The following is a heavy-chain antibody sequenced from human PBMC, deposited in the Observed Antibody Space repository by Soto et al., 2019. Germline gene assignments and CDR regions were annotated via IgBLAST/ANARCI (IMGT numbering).Heavy chain of an antibody. Sequence: QVQLVQSGAEVKKPGSSVKVSCKASGGTFSSYTISWVRQAPGQGLEWMGRIIPILGIANYAQKFQGRVTITADKSTSTAYIELSSLRSEDTAVYYCARGDYYYGMDVWGQGTTVTVSS. J-gene: IGHJ6*02. CDR3: ARGDYYYGMDV. V-gene: IGHV1-69*02. CDR2: IIPILGIA. CDR1: GGTFSSYT.